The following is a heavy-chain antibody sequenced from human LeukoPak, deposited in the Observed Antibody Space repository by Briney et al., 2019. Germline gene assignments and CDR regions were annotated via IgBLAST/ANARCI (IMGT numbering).Heavy chain of an antibody. CDR2: IDYSGST. V-gene: IGHV4-39*01. Sequence: PSETLSLTRTVSGDSVNTINYFWGWLRQPPGKGLEWIATIDYSGSTYYNPSLKTRLTISVDTSENQFSLKLASVTATDTAVFYCARARHRFDSRGYYFDYWGQGKPVTVSS. CDR3: ARARHRFDSRGYYFDY. CDR1: GDSVNTINYF. D-gene: IGHD3-22*01. J-gene: IGHJ4*02.